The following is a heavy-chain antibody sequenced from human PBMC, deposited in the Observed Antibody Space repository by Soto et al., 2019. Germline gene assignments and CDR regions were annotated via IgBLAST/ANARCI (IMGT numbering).Heavy chain of an antibody. CDR2: IYYSGST. D-gene: IGHD4-17*01. J-gene: IGHJ6*02. V-gene: IGHV4-31*03. CDR1: GGSISSGGYY. Sequence: QVQLQESGPGLVKPSQTLSLTCTVSGGSISSGGYYWSWIRQHPGKGLEWIGYIYYSGSTYYNPSLKSRVTISVDTSKNQFSLKLSSVTAADTAVYYCARATYTVTTAYYCYGMDVWGQVTTVTVSS. CDR3: ARATYTVTTAYYCYGMDV.